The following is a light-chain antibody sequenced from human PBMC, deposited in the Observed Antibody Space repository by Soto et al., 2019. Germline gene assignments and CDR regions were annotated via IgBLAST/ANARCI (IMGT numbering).Light chain of an antibody. J-gene: IGKJ1*01. CDR1: QNVSSNL. CDR3: QKYGNFCT. Sequence: TVLTQSPGTLSLSPCERATLSCRASQNVSSNLLVWYQQHPGQAPRLLIYGASSRATGIPDRCSGSGARTDFRPTIRRLAPDDSAVYYRQKYGNFCTFGQGTKVDI. CDR2: GAS. V-gene: IGKV3-20*01.